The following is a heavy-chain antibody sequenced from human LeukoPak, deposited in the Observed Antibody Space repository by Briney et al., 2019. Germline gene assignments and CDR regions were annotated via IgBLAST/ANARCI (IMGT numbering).Heavy chain of an antibody. CDR1: GVSISSYY. J-gene: IGHJ4*02. D-gene: IGHD3-22*01. CDR3: ARDHYYDSSGYYLPFDY. V-gene: IGHV4-59*01. CDR2: IYYSGST. Sequence: SETLSLTCTVSGVSISSYYWSWIRQPPGKGLEWIGYIYYSGSTNYNPSLKSRVTISVDTSKNQFSLKLSSVTAADTAVYYCARDHYYDSSGYYLPFDYWGQGTLVTVSS.